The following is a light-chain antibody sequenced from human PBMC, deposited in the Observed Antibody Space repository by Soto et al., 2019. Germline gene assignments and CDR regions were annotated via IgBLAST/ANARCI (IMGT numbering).Light chain of an antibody. Sequence: AIQLTQSPSSLSASVGDRVTITCRASQDIRGALAWYQQKPGKPPKLLIFDVSSLQSGVPSRFSGSGSGTDFPLTISSLQPEDFAIYYCQQFNTYPITFGQGTRLEIK. CDR3: QQFNTYPIT. CDR1: QDIRGA. J-gene: IGKJ5*01. CDR2: DVS. V-gene: IGKV1-13*02.